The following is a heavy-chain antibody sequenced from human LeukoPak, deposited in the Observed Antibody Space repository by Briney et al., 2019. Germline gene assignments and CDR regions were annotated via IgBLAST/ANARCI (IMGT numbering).Heavy chain of an antibody. J-gene: IGHJ3*02. D-gene: IGHD5-18*01. V-gene: IGHV4-30-2*01. CDR3: ARENTAMGNPWAFDI. CDR2: IYHSGST. Sequence: SETLSLTCTVSGGSISSGGYYWSWIRQPPGKGLEWIGYIYHSGSTYYNPSLKSRVTISVDTSKNQFSLKLSSVTAADTAVYYCARENTAMGNPWAFDIWGQGTMVTVSS. CDR1: GGSISSGGYY.